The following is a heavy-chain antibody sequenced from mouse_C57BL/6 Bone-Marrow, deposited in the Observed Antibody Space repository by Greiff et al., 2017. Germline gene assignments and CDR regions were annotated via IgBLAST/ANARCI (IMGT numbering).Heavy chain of an antibody. CDR2: IHPNSGST. Sequence: QVQLQQPGAELVKPGASVKLSCKASGYTFTSYWMHWVKQRPGQGLEWIGMIHPNSGSTNYNEKFKSKDTLTVDKSSSTAYMQLSSLTSEDSAVYDCARGSSYGGYYCDYWGQGTTLTVSS. CDR1: GYTFTSYW. D-gene: IGHD1-1*01. CDR3: ARGSSYGGYYCDY. V-gene: IGHV1-64*01. J-gene: IGHJ2*01.